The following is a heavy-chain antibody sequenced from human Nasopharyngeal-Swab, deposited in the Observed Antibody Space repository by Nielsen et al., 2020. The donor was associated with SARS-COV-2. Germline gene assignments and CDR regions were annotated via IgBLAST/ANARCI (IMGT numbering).Heavy chain of an antibody. CDR1: GYTFTSYG. V-gene: IGHV1-18*01. J-gene: IGHJ4*02. CDR2: ISAYNGNT. CDR3: ARDYRAWSSGFPFDY. D-gene: IGHD6-19*01. Sequence: APVKVSCKASGYTFTSYGISWVRQAPGQGLEWMGWISAYNGNTNYAQKLQGRVTMTTDTSTSTAYMELRSLRSDDTAVYYCARDYRAWSSGFPFDYWGQGTLVTVSS.